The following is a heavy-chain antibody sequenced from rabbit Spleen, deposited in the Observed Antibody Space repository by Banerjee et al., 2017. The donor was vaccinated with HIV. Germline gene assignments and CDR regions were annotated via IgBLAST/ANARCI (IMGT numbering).Heavy chain of an antibody. CDR1: GFSFSGSYY. V-gene: IGHV1S45*01. Sequence: QEQLEESGGDLVKPGASLTLTCTASGFSFSGSYYMCWVRQAPGKSLEWIACIGVGSSGSTYYASWAKGRFTISKTSSTTVTLQMTSLTVADTATYMCARYYSGSDDNFNLWGQGTLVTVS. CDR2: IGVGSSGST. D-gene: IGHD1-1*01. J-gene: IGHJ4*01. CDR3: ARYYSGSDDNFNL.